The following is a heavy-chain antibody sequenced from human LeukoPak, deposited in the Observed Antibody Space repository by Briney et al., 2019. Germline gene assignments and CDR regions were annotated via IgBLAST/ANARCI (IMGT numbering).Heavy chain of an antibody. Sequence: GGSLRLSCVTSGFTFSSYDMHWVRQATGKGLEWVSAIDTAGDTYYPDSVKGRFTISRENAKNSLYLQMNSLRAGDTAAYYGARVSSGGGESTYFDYWGRGTLVTVSS. V-gene: IGHV3-13*01. D-gene: IGHD3-16*01. CDR3: ARVSSGGGESTYFDY. J-gene: IGHJ4*02. CDR2: IDTAGDT. CDR1: GFTFSSYD.